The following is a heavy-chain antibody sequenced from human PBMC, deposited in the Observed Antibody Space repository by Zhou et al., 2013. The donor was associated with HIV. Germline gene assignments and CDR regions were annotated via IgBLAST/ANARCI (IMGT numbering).Heavy chain of an antibody. V-gene: IGHV1-18*01. CDR2: ISADNGNT. CDR3: ARGSVYFEPKDSFDV. Sequence: QVQLVQSGAEVKKPGASVKVSCKVFGYTLADLAIHWVRLPPGQGLEWMGWISADNGNTNYALKLQGRGTMTTDTSTSTAYMALRSLRSDDTAVYYCARGSVYFEPKDSFDVWGQGTMVTVSS. CDR1: GYTLADLA. D-gene: IGHD3-9*01. J-gene: IGHJ3*01.